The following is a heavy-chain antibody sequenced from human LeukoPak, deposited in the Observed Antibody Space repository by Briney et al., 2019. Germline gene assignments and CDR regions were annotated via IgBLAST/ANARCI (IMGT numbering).Heavy chain of an antibody. Sequence: GGSLRLSCAGSGFTFSGYSLNWVRQAPGTGLEWVSSITSSGSSMYYADSVKGRFTISRDNAESSVYLQMNSLRVDDTGLYYCTRDIDDVLTGDDAFDVWGQGTVVTVSS. D-gene: IGHD3-9*01. J-gene: IGHJ3*01. V-gene: IGHV3-21*03. CDR1: GFTFSGYS. CDR2: ITSSGSSM. CDR3: TRDIDDVLTGDDAFDV.